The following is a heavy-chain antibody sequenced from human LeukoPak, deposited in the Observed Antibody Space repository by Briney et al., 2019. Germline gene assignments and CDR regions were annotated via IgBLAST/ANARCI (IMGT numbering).Heavy chain of an antibody. Sequence: GGSLRLSCAGSGFTFSGYSLNWVRQAPGTGLEWVSSITSSGSSMYYADSVKGRFTISRDNAESSVYLQMNSLRVDDTGLYYCTRDIDDVLTGDDAFDVWGQGTVVTVSS. D-gene: IGHD3-9*01. J-gene: IGHJ3*01. V-gene: IGHV3-21*03. CDR1: GFTFSGYS. CDR2: ITSSGSSM. CDR3: TRDIDDVLTGDDAFDV.